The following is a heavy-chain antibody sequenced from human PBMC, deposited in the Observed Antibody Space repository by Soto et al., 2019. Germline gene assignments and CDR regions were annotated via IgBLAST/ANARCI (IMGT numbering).Heavy chain of an antibody. V-gene: IGHV1-2*02. CDR2: INPNSGGT. CDR3: ARDLEVSSSWHRPL. CDR1: GYTFTGYY. D-gene: IGHD6-13*01. J-gene: IGHJ4*02. Sequence: ASVKVSCKASGYTFTGYYMHWVRQAPGQGLEWMGWINPNSGGTNYAQKFQGRVTMTRDTSISTAYMELSRLRSDDTAVYYCARDLEVSSSWHRPLWGQETLVTVSS.